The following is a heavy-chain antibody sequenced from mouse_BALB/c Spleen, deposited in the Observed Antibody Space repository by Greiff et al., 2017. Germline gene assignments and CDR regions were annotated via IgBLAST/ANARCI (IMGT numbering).Heavy chain of an antibody. V-gene: IGHV2-6-7*01. CDR3: ATSYGYDDGYAMDY. CDR2: IWGDGST. CDR1: GFSLTGYG. J-gene: IGHJ4*01. Sequence: VKLEESGPGLVAPSQSLSITCTVSGFSLTGYGVNWVRQPPGKGLEWLGMIWGDGSTDYNSALKSRLSISKDNSKSQVFLKMNSLQTDDTARYYCATSYGYDDGYAMDYWGQGTSVTVSS. D-gene: IGHD2-2*01.